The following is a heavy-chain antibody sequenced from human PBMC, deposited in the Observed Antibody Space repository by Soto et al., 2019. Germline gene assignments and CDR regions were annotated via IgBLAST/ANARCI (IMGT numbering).Heavy chain of an antibody. V-gene: IGHV3-30*18. J-gene: IGHJ6*02. CDR3: AKGGSNAGTDV. CDR1: GFTFSNHG. CDR2: TSYDYNE. Sequence: GGSLTLSCAASGFTFSNHGMHCVRQAPGKGLEWVAVTSYDYNEYYADSVKGRFTVSRDSSNNTLYLQMNSLRVEDTAVYYCAKGGSNAGTDVWGQGTKATVSS. D-gene: IGHD1-26*01.